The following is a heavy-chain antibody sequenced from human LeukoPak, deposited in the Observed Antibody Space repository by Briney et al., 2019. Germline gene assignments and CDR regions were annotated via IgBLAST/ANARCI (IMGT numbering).Heavy chain of an antibody. CDR3: VRVNGMDV. V-gene: IGHV3-7*01. J-gene: IGHJ6*02. CDR1: GFTFSSYA. CDR2: INHGGSEK. Sequence: GGSLRLSCAASGFTFSSYAMSWVRQAPGKGLEWVANINHGGSEKLYVDSVKGRFTVSRDNAKNSLYLQMNSLRAEDTAVYYCVRVNGMDVWGQGTTVTVSS.